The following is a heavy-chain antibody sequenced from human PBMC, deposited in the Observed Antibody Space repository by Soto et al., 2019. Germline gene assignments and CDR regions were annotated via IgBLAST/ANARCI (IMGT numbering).Heavy chain of an antibody. J-gene: IGHJ3*02. Sequence: VASVKVSCKASGYTFTSYAMHWVRQAPGQRLEWMGWINAGNGNTKYSQKFQGRVTITRDTSASTAYMELSSLRSEDTALYYCARGSYYYDSSGYYTGAFDIWGQGTMVTVSS. V-gene: IGHV1-3*01. CDR2: INAGNGNT. CDR3: ARGSYYYDSSGYYTGAFDI. CDR1: GYTFTSYA. D-gene: IGHD3-22*01.